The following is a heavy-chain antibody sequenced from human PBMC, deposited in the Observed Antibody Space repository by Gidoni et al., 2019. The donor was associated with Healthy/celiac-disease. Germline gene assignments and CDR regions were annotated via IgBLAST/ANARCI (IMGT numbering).Heavy chain of an antibody. CDR2: IYYSGST. V-gene: IGHV4-39*01. J-gene: IGHJ4*02. Sequence: QLQLQESGPGLVKPSETLSLTCTVSGGSIRTSSYYWGWIRQPPGKGLEWIGSIYYSGSTYYNPSLKSRVTISVDTFKNQFSLKLSSVTAADTAVYYCARLGDYYDSSGYYPFDYWGQGTLVTVSS. CDR1: GGSIRTSSYY. D-gene: IGHD3-22*01. CDR3: ARLGDYYDSSGYYPFDY.